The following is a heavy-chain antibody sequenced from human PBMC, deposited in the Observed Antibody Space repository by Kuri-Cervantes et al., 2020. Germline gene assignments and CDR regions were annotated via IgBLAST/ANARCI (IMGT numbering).Heavy chain of an antibody. V-gene: IGHV3-23*01. CDR2: ISGGGGST. J-gene: IGHJ4*02. CDR1: GFTFSSYA. D-gene: IGHD5-12*01. Sequence: GESLKISCAASGFTFSSYAMSWVRQAPGKGLEWVSAISGGGGSTYYADSVKGRFTISRDNSKNTLYLQMNSLRAEDTAVYYCAKAQTKWLLGDYWGQGTLVTVSS. CDR3: AKAQTKWLLGDY.